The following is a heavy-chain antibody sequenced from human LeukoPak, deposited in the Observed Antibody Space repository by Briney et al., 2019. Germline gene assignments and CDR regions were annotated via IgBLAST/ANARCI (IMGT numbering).Heavy chain of an antibody. CDR2: IRWNRGSI. V-gene: IGHV3-9*01. Sequence: GRSLRLSCAASGFTFYDYAMHWVRQAPGKSLEWVSGIRWNRGSIGYADSVKGRFNISRDNAKNSLYLQMNSLRAEDTALYYCAKDIGSSGSVDYWGEGTLVTVSS. CDR1: GFTFYDYA. D-gene: IGHD6-19*01. CDR3: AKDIGSSGSVDY. J-gene: IGHJ4*02.